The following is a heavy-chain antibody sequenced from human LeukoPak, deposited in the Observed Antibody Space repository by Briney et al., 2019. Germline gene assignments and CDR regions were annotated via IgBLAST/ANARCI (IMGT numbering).Heavy chain of an antibody. CDR1: GDSVSSYTAA. V-gene: IGHV6-1*01. Sequence: SQTLSLTCAISGDSVSSYTAAWNWIRQSPSRGLEWLGRTYYRSKWYNDYGESVKSRITINPDTSKNQFSLQLNSVTPEDTAVYYCARDGWPAFDYWGQGTLVTVSS. CDR2: TYYRSKWYN. D-gene: IGHD2-15*01. CDR3: ARDGWPAFDY. J-gene: IGHJ4*02.